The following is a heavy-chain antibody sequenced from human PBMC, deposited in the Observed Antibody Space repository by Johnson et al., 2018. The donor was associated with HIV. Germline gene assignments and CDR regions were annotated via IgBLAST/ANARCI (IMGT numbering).Heavy chain of an antibody. Sequence: VQLLESGGGWVKPGGSLRLSCAASGFTFNNAWMSWVRQAPGKGLEWVSGINWNGATPGSADSVKGRFTISRDNSKNTLYLQMNSLRAEDTALYFCARDRVGSGGKGSFDIWGQGTKVTVSS. CDR1: GFTFNNAW. V-gene: IGHV3-20*04. D-gene: IGHD4-23*01. CDR3: ARDRVGSGGKGSFDI. CDR2: INWNGATP. J-gene: IGHJ3*02.